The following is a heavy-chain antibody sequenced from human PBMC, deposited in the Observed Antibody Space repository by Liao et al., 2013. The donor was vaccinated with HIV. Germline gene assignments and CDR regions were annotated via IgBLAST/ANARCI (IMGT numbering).Heavy chain of an antibody. D-gene: IGHD3-22*01. CDR3: ARGEHYDSSAFYFGLIYFDY. Sequence: QVQLQESGPGLVKPSETLSLTCTVSGGSISSYYWSWIRQPAGKGLEWIGRIYTSGSTNYNPSLKSRVTMSVDTSKNQFSLKLSSVTAADTAVYYCARGEHYDSSAFYFGLIYFDYWGQGTLVTVSS. V-gene: IGHV4-4*07. CDR1: GGSISSYY. J-gene: IGHJ4*02. CDR2: IYTSGST.